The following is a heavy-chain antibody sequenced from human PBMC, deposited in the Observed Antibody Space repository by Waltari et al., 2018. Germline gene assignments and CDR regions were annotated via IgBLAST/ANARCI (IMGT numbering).Heavy chain of an antibody. CDR2: MNPNSGNT. CDR1: GYTFTSYD. J-gene: IGHJ2*01. D-gene: IGHD6-13*01. CDR3: ASARRVAAAGSSYWYFDL. Sequence: QVQLVQSGAEVKKPGASVKVSCKASGYTFTSYDINWVRQATGQGLEGMGWMNPNSGNTGYEPKCQGRVTMTRNTSISTAYMELSSLRAEDTAVYYCASARRVAAAGSSYWYFDLWGRGTLVTVSS. V-gene: IGHV1-8*01.